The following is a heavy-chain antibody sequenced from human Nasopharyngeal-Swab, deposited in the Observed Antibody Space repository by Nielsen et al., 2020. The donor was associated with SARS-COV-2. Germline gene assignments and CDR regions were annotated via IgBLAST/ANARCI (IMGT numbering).Heavy chain of an antibody. Sequence: GESLKISCAASGFTFSSYGLHWVRQAPGKGLEWVAVISYDGSNKLYADSVKGRFTISRDKAKNTLYLQMNSLRAEDTAVYYCAKDREGPYTGNDCMVGYFDYWGQGTLVTVSS. CDR1: GFTFSSYG. CDR2: ISYDGSNK. D-gene: IGHD5-12*01. V-gene: IGHV3-30*18. CDR3: AKDREGPYTGNDCMVGYFDY. J-gene: IGHJ4*02.